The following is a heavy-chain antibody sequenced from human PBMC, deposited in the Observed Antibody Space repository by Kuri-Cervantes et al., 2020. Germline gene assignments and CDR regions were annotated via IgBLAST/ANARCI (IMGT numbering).Heavy chain of an antibody. CDR1: GFIFDDYA. J-gene: IGHJ6*02. V-gene: IGHV3-9*01. CDR3: ARASSWYKYYYYGMDV. Sequence: CLRLSCAAAGFIFDDYAMHWVRQAPGKGLEWVSGISWNSGSIGYADSVKGRFTISRDNAKNSLYLQMNSLRAEDTAVYYCARASSWYKYYYYGMDVWGQGTTVTVSS. D-gene: IGHD6-13*01. CDR2: ISWNSGSI.